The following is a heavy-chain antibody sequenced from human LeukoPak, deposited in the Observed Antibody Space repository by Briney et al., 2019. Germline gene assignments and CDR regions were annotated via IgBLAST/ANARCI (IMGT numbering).Heavy chain of an antibody. D-gene: IGHD6-19*01. Sequence: GASVKVSCTASGYTFTGYYMHWVRQAPGQGREWMGWINPNSGGTNYAQKFQGRVTMTRATSISTAYMELSRLRSDDTAVYYCARHGHLSSGWSKYYFDYWGQGTLVTVSS. J-gene: IGHJ4*02. CDR3: ARHGHLSSGWSKYYFDY. V-gene: IGHV1-2*02. CDR1: GYTFTGYY. CDR2: INPNSGGT.